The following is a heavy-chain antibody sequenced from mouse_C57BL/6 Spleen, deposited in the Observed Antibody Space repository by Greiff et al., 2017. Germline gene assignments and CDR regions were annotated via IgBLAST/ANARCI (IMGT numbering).Heavy chain of an antibody. V-gene: IGHV2-2*01. CDR1: GFSLTSYG. J-gene: IGHJ4*01. Sequence: VKVVESGPGLVQPSQSLSITCTVSGFSLTSYGVHWVRQSPGKGLEWLGVIWSGGSTDYNAAFISRLSISKDNSKSQVFFKMNSLQADDTAIYYCARPPYYYGSSSYAMDYWGQGTSVTVSS. D-gene: IGHD1-1*01. CDR2: IWSGGST. CDR3: ARPPYYYGSSSYAMDY.